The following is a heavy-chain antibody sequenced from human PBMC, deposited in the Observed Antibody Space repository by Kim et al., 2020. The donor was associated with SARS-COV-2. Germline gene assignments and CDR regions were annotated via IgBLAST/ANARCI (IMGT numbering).Heavy chain of an antibody. V-gene: IGHV1-8*01. CDR3: ARGGGHSGDFDY. D-gene: IGHD2-21*02. CDR2: VNPYNGDT. J-gene: IGHJ4*02. Sequence: ASVKVSCKASGYSFITTDINWLRQAPGQGLEWMASVNPYNGDTNYAPKFQGRVTLTRDTSVTTAHMELSSLRSDDTAGYYCARGGGHSGDFDYWGQGTLV. CDR1: GYSFITTD.